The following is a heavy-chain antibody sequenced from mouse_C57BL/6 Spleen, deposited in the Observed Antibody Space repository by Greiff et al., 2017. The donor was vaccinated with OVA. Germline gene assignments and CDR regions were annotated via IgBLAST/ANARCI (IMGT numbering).Heavy chain of an antibody. Sequence: EVQLQQSGPELVKPGASVKISCKASGYTFTDYYMNWVKQSHGKSLEWIGDINPNNGGTSYNQKFKGKATLTVDKSSSTAYMELRSLTSEDSAVYYCARESPDLPYAMDYWGQGTSVTVSS. J-gene: IGHJ4*01. CDR2: INPNNGGT. V-gene: IGHV1-26*01. D-gene: IGHD2-1*01. CDR3: ARESPDLPYAMDY. CDR1: GYTFTDYY.